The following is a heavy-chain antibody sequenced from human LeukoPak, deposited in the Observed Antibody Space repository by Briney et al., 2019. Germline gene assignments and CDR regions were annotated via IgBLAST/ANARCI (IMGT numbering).Heavy chain of an antibody. J-gene: IGHJ4*02. CDR3: ARGGHYYDSSGYYWSGGY. V-gene: IGHV1-69*13. D-gene: IGHD3-22*01. CDR1: GGTFSSYA. Sequence: SVKVSCKASGGTFSSYAISWVRQAPGQGLEWMGGIIPIFGTANYAQKFQGRVTITADESTSTAYMELSSLRSEDTAVYYCARGGHYYDSSGYYWSGGYWGQGTLVTVSS. CDR2: IIPIFGTA.